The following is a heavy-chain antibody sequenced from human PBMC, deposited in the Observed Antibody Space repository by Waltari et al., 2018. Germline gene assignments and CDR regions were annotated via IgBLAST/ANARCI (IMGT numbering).Heavy chain of an antibody. CDR3: ERTREYGSNSPSYYFDY. V-gene: IGHV2-70*04. Sequence: QVTLKESGPALVKPTQTLTLTCTFSGFSISTSGTGVGWIRQPPGKALEWLASIYWNDSQYYSTASKCRLTISKDTSKTRVVIKMTNMDIVDTATYYCERTREYGSNSPSYYFDYWGQGVLVTVSS. CDR2: IYWNDSQ. CDR1: GFSISTSGTG. J-gene: IGHJ4*02. D-gene: IGHD6-6*01.